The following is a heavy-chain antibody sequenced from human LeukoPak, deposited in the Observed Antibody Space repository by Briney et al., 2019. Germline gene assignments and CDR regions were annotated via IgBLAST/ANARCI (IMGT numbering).Heavy chain of an antibody. CDR1: GGSISNYY. D-gene: IGHD5-24*01. V-gene: IGHV4-59*08. Sequence: PSETLSLTCTVSGGSISNYYWSWVRQPPGKGLEWIGYIYYSGSTNYNPSLRSRVTISVDTSKSQFSLNLRFVTAADTAVYYCAGRLWRRDGYNLSAFDIWGQGTMVTVSS. J-gene: IGHJ3*02. CDR3: AGRLWRRDGYNLSAFDI. CDR2: IYYSGST.